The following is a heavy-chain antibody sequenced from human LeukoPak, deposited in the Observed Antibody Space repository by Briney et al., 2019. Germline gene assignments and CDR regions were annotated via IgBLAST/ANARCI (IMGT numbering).Heavy chain of an antibody. D-gene: IGHD6-13*01. V-gene: IGHV3-64*01. CDR3: ARGLAVIAAAAYYFDY. CDR1: GFTFSSYA. CDR2: ISSSGGST. Sequence: PGGSLRLSCAASGFTFSSYAMHWVRQAPGKGLEYVSAISSSGGSTYYANSVKGRFTISRDNSKNTLYLQMGSLRAEDMAVYYCARGLAVIAAAAYYFDYWGQGTLVTVSS. J-gene: IGHJ4*02.